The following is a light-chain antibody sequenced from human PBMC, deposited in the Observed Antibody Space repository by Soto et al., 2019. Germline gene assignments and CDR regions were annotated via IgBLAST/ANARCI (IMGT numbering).Light chain of an antibody. V-gene: IGKV1-5*01. Sequence: DIQMTQSPSTLSASVGDRVTITCRASQSISSWLAWYQQTPRKAPRLLIYGASNLEGGVPSRFSGSGYGTEFTLTISSLQPDDFATYFCQQYLTSSPTLGLGTKLEIK. CDR1: QSISSW. J-gene: IGKJ2*01. CDR2: GAS. CDR3: QQYLTSSPT.